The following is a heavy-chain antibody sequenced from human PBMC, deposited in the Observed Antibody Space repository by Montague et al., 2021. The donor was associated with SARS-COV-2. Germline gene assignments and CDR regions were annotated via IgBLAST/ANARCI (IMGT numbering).Heavy chain of an antibody. CDR2: IYYTGST. Sequence: SETLSLTRTVSGGSVSSGSYYWSWIRKPPGKGLQSIGYIYYTGSTNYNPSLQSRVTISVDSSKNQFSVRLSSVTAADTAVYYCARISGITSWYYDYWGQGTLVTVSS. CDR1: GGSVSSGSYY. J-gene: IGHJ4*02. V-gene: IGHV4-61*01. CDR3: ARISGITSWYYDY. D-gene: IGHD1-14*01.